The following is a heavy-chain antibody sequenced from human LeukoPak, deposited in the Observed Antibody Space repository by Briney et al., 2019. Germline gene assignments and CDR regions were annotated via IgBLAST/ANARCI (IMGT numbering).Heavy chain of an antibody. CDR2: IRGGGAGA. D-gene: IGHD3-10*02. Sequence: GGALRLSCAASGFTFDSYAMNWVRQAPGKGLEWVSYIRGGGAGARYAEPVKGRFTISRDNAKNTLYLQMDSLSVEDTATYYCAKCSATYYNDAFDVWGRGTMVTVSS. J-gene: IGHJ3*01. CDR1: GFTFDSYA. V-gene: IGHV3-23*01. CDR3: AKCSATYYNDAFDV.